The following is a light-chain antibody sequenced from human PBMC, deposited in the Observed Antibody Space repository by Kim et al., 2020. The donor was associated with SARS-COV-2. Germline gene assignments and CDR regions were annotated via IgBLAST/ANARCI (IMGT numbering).Light chain of an antibody. CDR1: QAINIF. CDR3: LQHQTLPYT. Sequence: SASVGARVTITCRASQAINIFLAWFQQKPGEAPMRLIYSASSLQSGVPSRFSGSGSGTEFTLTISSLQPEDFATYYCLQHQTLPYTFGQGTKLEI. V-gene: IGKV1-17*03. J-gene: IGKJ2*01. CDR2: SAS.